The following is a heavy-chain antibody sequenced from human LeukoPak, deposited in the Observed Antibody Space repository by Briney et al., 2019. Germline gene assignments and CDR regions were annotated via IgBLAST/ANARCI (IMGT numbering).Heavy chain of an antibody. D-gene: IGHD6-13*01. CDR2: INPNSGGT. CDR3: XRDYSXXAASLGFDP. J-gene: IGHJ5*02. CDR1: GYTFTGYY. V-gene: IGHV1-2*02. Sequence: GASVKVSCKASGYTFTGYYMHWARQAPGQGLEWMGWINPNSGGTNYAQKFQGRVTMTRDTSISTAYMELSRLRSDDTAVYYCXRDYSXXAASLGFDPWXQGTLVTVSS.